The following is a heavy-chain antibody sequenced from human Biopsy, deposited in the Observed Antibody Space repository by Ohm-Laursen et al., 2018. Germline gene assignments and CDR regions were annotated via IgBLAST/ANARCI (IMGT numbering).Heavy chain of an antibody. V-gene: IGHV4-59*08. J-gene: IGHJ2*01. D-gene: IGHD1-26*01. Sequence: TLSLTCTVSGGSISSYYWSWIRQPPGKGLEWIGNIYYSGITTYNPSLKSRFTISVDTSMNHLSLRLTSVTAADTAVYYCARHAPSYSGSYWRYFDLWGRGTLVTVSS. CDR3: ARHAPSYSGSYWRYFDL. CDR2: IYYSGIT. CDR1: GGSISSYY.